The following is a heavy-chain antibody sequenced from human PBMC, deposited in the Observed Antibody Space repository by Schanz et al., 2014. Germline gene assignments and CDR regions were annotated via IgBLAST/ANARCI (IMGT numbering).Heavy chain of an antibody. Sequence: EVQLMESGGGLVKPGGSLRLSCVASGFAFSSFAMTWVRQAPGRGLEWVSFVHPGGSTYYPDSVKGRFTISRDSSKNTLYLQMNSLRAEDTAVYYCARPALWFGDNCFDPWGQGTLVTVSS. CDR3: ARPALWFGDNCFDP. CDR1: GFAFSSFA. V-gene: IGHV3-66*01. D-gene: IGHD3-10*01. J-gene: IGHJ5*02. CDR2: VHPGGST.